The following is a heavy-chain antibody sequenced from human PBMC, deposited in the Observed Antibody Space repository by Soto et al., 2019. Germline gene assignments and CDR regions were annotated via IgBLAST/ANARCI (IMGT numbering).Heavy chain of an antibody. CDR1: GGTFSSYA. CDR2: IIPIFGTA. D-gene: IGHD2-2*01. V-gene: IGHV1-69*13. Sequence: SVKVSCKASGGTFSSYAISWVRQAPRQGLEWMGGIIPIFGTANYAQKFQGRVTITADESTSTAYMELSSLRSEDTAVYYCAIFPRYCSSTSCYPSKDYYYGMDVWGQGTTVTVSS. J-gene: IGHJ6*02. CDR3: AIFPRYCSSTSCYPSKDYYYGMDV.